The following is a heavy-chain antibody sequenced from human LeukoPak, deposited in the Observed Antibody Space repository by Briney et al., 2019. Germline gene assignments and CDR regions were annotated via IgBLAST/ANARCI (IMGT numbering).Heavy chain of an antibody. J-gene: IGHJ4*02. CDR3: ARVAQGYYGSGSYHFDY. CDR1: GFTFDDYG. D-gene: IGHD3-10*01. V-gene: IGHV3-20*04. CDR2: INWNGGST. Sequence: GGSLRLSCAASGFTFDDYGMSWVRQAPGKGLEWVSGINWNGGSTGYADSVKGRFTISRDNAKNSLYLQMNSLRAEGTALYYCARVAQGYYGSGSYHFDYWGQGTLVTVSS.